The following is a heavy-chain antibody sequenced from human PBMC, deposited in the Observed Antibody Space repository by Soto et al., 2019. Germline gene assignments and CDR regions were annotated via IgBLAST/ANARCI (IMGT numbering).Heavy chain of an antibody. CDR2: INAGNGNT. CDR1: GYTFTSYG. J-gene: IGHJ4*03. CDR3: ARDQEQWLVLYYFDY. D-gene: IGHD6-19*01. V-gene: IGHV1-3*01. Sequence: ASVKVSCKASGYTFTSYGISWVRQAPGQRLEWMGWINAGNGNTKYSQKFQGRVTITRDTSASTAYMELSSLRSEDTAVYYCARDQEQWLVLYYFDYWGQGTTVTVSS.